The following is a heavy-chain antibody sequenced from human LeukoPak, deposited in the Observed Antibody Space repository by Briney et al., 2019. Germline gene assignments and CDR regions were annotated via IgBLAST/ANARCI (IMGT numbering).Heavy chain of an antibody. CDR2: ISGSGGST. J-gene: IGHJ6*02. D-gene: IGHD3-10*01. CDR1: GFTFSSYA. V-gene: IGHV3-23*01. CDR3: AKETYYYGSGTPADYGMDV. Sequence: GGSLRLSCAASGFTFSSYAMSWVRQAPGKGLEWVSAISGSGGSTYYADSVKGRFTISRDNSKNTLYLQMNSLRAEDTAVYYCAKETYYYGSGTPADYGMDVWGQGTTVTVSS.